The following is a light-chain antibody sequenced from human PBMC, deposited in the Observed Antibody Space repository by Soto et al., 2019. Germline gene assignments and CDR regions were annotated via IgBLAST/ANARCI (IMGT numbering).Light chain of an antibody. Sequence: EIVMTQSPLSLPVTPGEPASISCRSSQSLLHSNAYNYLDWYLQKPGQSPQLLIYLGSNRASGVPDRFSGSGSGTDFTLKISRVEAEDVGVYYCMQALQTPRTFGGGTKVEIK. CDR2: LGS. CDR3: MQALQTPRT. CDR1: QSLLHSNAYNY. J-gene: IGKJ4*01. V-gene: IGKV2-28*01.